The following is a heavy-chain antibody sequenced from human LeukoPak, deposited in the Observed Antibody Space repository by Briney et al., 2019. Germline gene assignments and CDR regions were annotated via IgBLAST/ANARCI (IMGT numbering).Heavy chain of an antibody. Sequence: GGSLRLSCAASGFTFSSYAMHWVRQAPGKGLEWVANIKQDGSEKYYVDSVKGRFTISRDNAKNSLYLQMNSLRAEDTAVYYCARVVQETAAIIRTSFFGYWGQGTLVTVSS. CDR3: ARVVQETAAIIRTSFFGY. J-gene: IGHJ4*02. CDR1: GFTFSSYA. D-gene: IGHD2-2*01. V-gene: IGHV3-7*01. CDR2: IKQDGSEK.